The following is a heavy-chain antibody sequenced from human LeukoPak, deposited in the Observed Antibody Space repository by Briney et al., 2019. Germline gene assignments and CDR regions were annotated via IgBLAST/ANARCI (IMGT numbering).Heavy chain of an antibody. J-gene: IGHJ4*02. CDR1: GYTFTDYY. CDR2: INPKRGVT. V-gene: IGHV1-2*06. D-gene: IGHD4-11*01. Sequence: ASVKVSCKASGYTFTDYYVHWVRQAPGQGLEWMGRINPKRGVTNSAQKFQGRVTMTRDTSISTIYMELRSLISDDTAAYYCARGVAVTDRARFFDYWGQGTLVTVSS. CDR3: ARGVAVTDRARFFDY.